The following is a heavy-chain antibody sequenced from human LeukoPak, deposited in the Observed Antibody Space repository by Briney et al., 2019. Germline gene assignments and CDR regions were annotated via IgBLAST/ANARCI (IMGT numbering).Heavy chain of an antibody. Sequence: ASVKVSCKASGYRFADYWIQWVRQAPGQGLEWMGWINTNTGGTVYAQKFQGRVTMTRDTSLTTSYMDLSRLTSDDTAVYYCARGGSCHEFDIWGQGTMVIVSS. D-gene: IGHD3-10*01. J-gene: IGHJ3*02. CDR1: GYRFADYW. V-gene: IGHV1-2*02. CDR3: ARGGSCHEFDI. CDR2: INTNTGGT.